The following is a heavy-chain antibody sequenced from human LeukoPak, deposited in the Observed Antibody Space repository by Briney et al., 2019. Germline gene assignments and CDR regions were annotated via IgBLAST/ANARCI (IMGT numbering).Heavy chain of an antibody. CDR3: AGAGVRYNGLPLDY. Sequence: ASVKVSCKASGYTFTSYYMHWARQAPGQGLEWMGGIIPIFGTANYAQKFQGRVTITADESTSTAYMELSSLRSEDTAVYYCAGAGVRYNGLPLDYWGQGTLVTVSS. CDR1: GYTFTSYY. V-gene: IGHV1-69*13. D-gene: IGHD1-1*01. J-gene: IGHJ4*02. CDR2: IIPIFGTA.